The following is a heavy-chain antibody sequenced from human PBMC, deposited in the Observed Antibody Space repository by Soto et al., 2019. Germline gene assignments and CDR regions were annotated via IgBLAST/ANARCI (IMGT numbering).Heavy chain of an antibody. CDR2: ISYDGSNK. Sequence: PGGSLRLSCAASGFPFSSYGMHWVRQAPGKGLEWVAVISYDGSNKYYADSVKGRFTISRDNSKNTLYLQMNSLRAEDTAVYYCAKDDGMAYYYYYYGMDVWGQGTTVTVSS. V-gene: IGHV3-30*18. CDR1: GFPFSSYG. J-gene: IGHJ6*02. CDR3: AKDDGMAYYYYYYGMDV.